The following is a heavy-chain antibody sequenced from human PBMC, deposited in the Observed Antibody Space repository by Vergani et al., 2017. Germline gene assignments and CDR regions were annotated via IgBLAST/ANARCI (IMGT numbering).Heavy chain of an antibody. CDR2: INSDGSST. CDR1: GFTFSSYW. Sequence: EVQLLESGGGLVQPGGSLRLSCAASGFTFSSYWMHWVRQAPGKGLVWVSRINSDGSSTSYADSVKGRFTISRDNAKNTLYLQMNSLRAEDTAVYYCARGESGQDAFDIWGQGTMVTVSS. D-gene: IGHD3-3*01. V-gene: IGHV3-74*02. J-gene: IGHJ3*02. CDR3: ARGESGQDAFDI.